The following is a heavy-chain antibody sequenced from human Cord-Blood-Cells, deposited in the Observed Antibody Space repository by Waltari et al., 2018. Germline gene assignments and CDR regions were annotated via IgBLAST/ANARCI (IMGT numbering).Heavy chain of an antibody. V-gene: IGHV3-7*01. CDR1: GFTFSSYW. Sequence: EVQLVESGGGLVQPGGSLRLPCDASGFTFSSYWLVWVRQAPGKGLEWVANIKQDGSEKYYVDSVKGRFTISRDNAKNSLYLQMNSLRAEDTAVYYCAREVRPAAGFDYWGQGTLVTVSS. CDR3: AREVRPAAGFDY. CDR2: IKQDGSEK. J-gene: IGHJ4*02. D-gene: IGHD6-13*01.